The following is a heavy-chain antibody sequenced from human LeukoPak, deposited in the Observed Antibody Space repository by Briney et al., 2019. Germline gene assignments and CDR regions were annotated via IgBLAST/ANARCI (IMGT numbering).Heavy chain of an antibody. CDR2: IYYSGST. Sequence: SETLSLTCTVSGGSISSYYWSWIRQPPGEGLEWIGYIYYSGSTNYNPSLKSRVTISADTSKNQFSLKLSSVTAADTAVYYCARTTMVRGTYYMDVWGKGTTVTISS. V-gene: IGHV4-59*01. CDR1: GGSISSYY. J-gene: IGHJ6*03. D-gene: IGHD3-10*01. CDR3: ARTTMVRGTYYMDV.